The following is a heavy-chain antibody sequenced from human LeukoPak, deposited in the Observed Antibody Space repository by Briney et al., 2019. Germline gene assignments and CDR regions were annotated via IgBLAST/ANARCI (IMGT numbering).Heavy chain of an antibody. CDR2: TSYDGSNK. V-gene: IGHV3-30*18. CDR3: AKDLNPREAGATIDY. D-gene: IGHD1-26*01. J-gene: IGHJ4*02. CDR1: GYVFSNYG. Sequence: GGSLRLSCAASGYVFSNYGMHWVRQAPGKGLEWVAFTSYDGSNKYYADSVKGRFTISRDYSKNTLYLQMNSLRAEDTAVYHCAKDLNPREAGATIDYWGQGTLVTVSS.